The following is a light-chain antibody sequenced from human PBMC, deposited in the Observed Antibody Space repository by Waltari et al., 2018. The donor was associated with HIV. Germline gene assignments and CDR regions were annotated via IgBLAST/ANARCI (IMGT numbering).Light chain of an antibody. CDR1: QNIKNN. Sequence: EIVMTQSPATLSTSPGERATLSGRASQNIKNNLAWYQQKPGQAPRLLIHGASTTDTGISARFSGSGSGTEFSLTIGSLQSEDFAVYYCQQYHNWPFTFGPGTRVEMK. CDR2: GAS. V-gene: IGKV3-15*01. J-gene: IGKJ3*01. CDR3: QQYHNWPFT.